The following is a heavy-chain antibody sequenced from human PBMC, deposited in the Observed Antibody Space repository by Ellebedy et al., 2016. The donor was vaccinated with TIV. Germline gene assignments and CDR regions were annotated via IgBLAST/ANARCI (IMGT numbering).Heavy chain of an antibody. Sequence: SETLSLXXSVSGGSISSSTYYWGWIRQPPGKGLVWIGTIFYTGTTYYNPSLKSRVTISVDTSKNEFSLKLSSVTAADTAVYYCARCGSGRYYNVPFDYWGQGTLVTVSS. V-gene: IGHV4-39*01. CDR2: IFYTGTT. CDR3: ARCGSGRYYNVPFDY. CDR1: GGSISSSTYY. J-gene: IGHJ4*02. D-gene: IGHD3-10*01.